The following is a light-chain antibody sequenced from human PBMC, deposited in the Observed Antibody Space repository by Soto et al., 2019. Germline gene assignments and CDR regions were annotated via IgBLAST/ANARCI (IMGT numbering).Light chain of an antibody. J-gene: IGLJ1*01. CDR3: SAWDASLNGYV. V-gene: IGLV1-44*01. Sequence: QSVLTQPPSASGTPGQRLTISCSGSSSNIGSKTVNWYQQLPGTAPKLLIYSNYQRPSGVPDRFSGSKSGTSASLAISGLQSEDEADYYCSAWDASLNGYVFGTATKAPS. CDR2: SNY. CDR1: SSNIGSKT.